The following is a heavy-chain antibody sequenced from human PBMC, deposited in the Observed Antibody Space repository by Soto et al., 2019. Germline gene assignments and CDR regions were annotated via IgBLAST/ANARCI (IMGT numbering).Heavy chain of an antibody. CDR2: ISSSSSYI. D-gene: IGHD6-13*01. Sequence: EVQLVESGGGLVKPGGSLRLSCAASGFAFSSYSMNWVRQAPGKGLEWVSSISSSSSYIYYADSVKGRFTISRDNAKNSLYLQVNSLRAEDTAVYYCAREGIAAALDYWGQGTLVTVSS. CDR1: GFAFSSYS. J-gene: IGHJ4*02. CDR3: AREGIAAALDY. V-gene: IGHV3-21*01.